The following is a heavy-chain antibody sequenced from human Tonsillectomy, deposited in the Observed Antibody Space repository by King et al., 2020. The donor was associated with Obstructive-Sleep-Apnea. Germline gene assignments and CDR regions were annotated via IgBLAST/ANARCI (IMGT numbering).Heavy chain of an antibody. V-gene: IGHV4-31*03. J-gene: IGHJ4*02. CDR3: AREKSRGKAAADPHFDY. D-gene: IGHD6-13*01. CDR2: IYYSGST. CDR1: GGSISSGGYY. Sequence: VQLQESGPGLVKPSQTLSLTCTVSGGSISSGGYYWSWIRQHPGRGLEWIGNIYYSGSTYYNPSLKSRVTISVDTSKNHFSLKLSSVTAADTAVYYCAREKSRGKAAADPHFDYWGQGILVTVSS.